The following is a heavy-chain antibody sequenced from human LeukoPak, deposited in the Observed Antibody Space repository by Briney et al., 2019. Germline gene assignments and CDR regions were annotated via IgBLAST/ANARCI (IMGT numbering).Heavy chain of an antibody. CDR2: ISAYNGNT. J-gene: IGHJ5*02. CDR1: GYTFTSYG. Sequence: ASVKVSCKASGYTFTSYGISWVRQAPGQGLEWMGWISAYNGNTNYAQKLQGRVTMTTDTSTSTAYMELRSLRSDDTAVYYCARDQDIVLMVYAIRSTWFDPWGQGTRVTVSS. CDR3: ARDQDIVLMVYAIRSTWFDP. V-gene: IGHV1-18*01. D-gene: IGHD2-8*01.